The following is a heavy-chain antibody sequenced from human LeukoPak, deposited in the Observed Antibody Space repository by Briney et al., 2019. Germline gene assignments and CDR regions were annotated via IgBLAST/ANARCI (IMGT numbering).Heavy chain of an antibody. CDR3: ARHARYSGSYSDY. Sequence: SETLPLTCAVYGGSFSGYYWSWIRQPPGKGLEWIGEINHSGSTNYNPSLKSRVTISVDTSKNQFSLKLSSVTAADTAVYYCARHARYSGSYSDYWGQGTLVTVSS. J-gene: IGHJ4*02. D-gene: IGHD1-26*01. CDR1: GGSFSGYY. V-gene: IGHV4-34*01. CDR2: INHSGST.